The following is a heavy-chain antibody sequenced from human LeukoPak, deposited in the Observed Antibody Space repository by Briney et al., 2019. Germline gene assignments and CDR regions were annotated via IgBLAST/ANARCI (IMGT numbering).Heavy chain of an antibody. CDR1: GGSINSYY. D-gene: IGHD4-17*01. CDR2: IYYSGST. V-gene: IGHV4-59*01. CDR3: ARSEADGDYYYYYYYMDV. J-gene: IGHJ6*03. Sequence: SETLSLTCTVSGGSINSYYWSWIRQPPGKGLEWIGYIYYSGSTNYNPSLKSRVTISVDTSKNQFSLKLSSVTAADTAVYYCARSEADGDYYYYYYYMDVWGKGTTVTVSS.